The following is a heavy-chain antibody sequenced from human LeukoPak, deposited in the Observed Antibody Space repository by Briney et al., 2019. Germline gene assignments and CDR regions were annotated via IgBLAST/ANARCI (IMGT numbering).Heavy chain of an antibody. CDR2: ISAYNGNT. J-gene: IGHJ3*02. Sequence: GASVKVSCKASGYTFTSYGISWVRQAPGQGLEWMGWISAYNGNTNYAQKLQGRVTMTTDTSTSTAYMELRSLRSDDTAVYYCARGRPGSWYGIGAFDIWGQGTMVTVSS. D-gene: IGHD6-13*01. CDR1: GYTFTSYG. CDR3: ARGRPGSWYGIGAFDI. V-gene: IGHV1-18*01.